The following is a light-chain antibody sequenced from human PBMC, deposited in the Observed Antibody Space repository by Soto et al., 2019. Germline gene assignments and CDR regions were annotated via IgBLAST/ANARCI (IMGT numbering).Light chain of an antibody. V-gene: IGLV2-14*01. J-gene: IGLJ1*01. Sequence: QSALTQPASVSGSPGQSITISCTGTSSDVGGYEYVSWYQQLPGKAPKLMIYEVNNRPSGVSARFSGSRSGNTASLSISGLQAEDEADYFCCSSAPESTYVFGTGTKLTVL. CDR1: SSDVGGYEY. CDR2: EVN. CDR3: CSSAPESTYV.